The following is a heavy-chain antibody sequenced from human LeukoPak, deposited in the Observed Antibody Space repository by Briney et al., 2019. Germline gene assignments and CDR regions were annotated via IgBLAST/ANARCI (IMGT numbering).Heavy chain of an antibody. J-gene: IGHJ4*02. CDR3: ARLTIPRHNYGLERSYFFDY. CDR2: IHYSGST. V-gene: IGHV4-59*01. Sequence: SETLSLTCTVSGGSISSYYWSWIRQPPGKGLEWIGYIHYSGSTNYNPSLKSRATISIDTSKNQFSLKLSSVTAADTAVYYCARLTIPRHNYGLERSYFFDYWGQGTLVTVSS. CDR1: GGSISSYY. D-gene: IGHD3-10*01.